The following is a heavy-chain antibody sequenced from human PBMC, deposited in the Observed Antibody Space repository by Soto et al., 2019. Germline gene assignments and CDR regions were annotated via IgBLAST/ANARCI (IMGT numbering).Heavy chain of an antibody. Sequence: PGXSLRLSCAASGFTFNNNGMTCVRQAPGKGLEWVSIISGGGNTTYYADSVKGRFTISRDNSKNTLYLQMNSLRAEDTAVYYCAKGGVAGAIDYWGQGALVTVSS. J-gene: IGHJ4*02. CDR2: ISGGGNTT. D-gene: IGHD6-19*01. V-gene: IGHV3-23*01. CDR1: GFTFNNNG. CDR3: AKGGVAGAIDY.